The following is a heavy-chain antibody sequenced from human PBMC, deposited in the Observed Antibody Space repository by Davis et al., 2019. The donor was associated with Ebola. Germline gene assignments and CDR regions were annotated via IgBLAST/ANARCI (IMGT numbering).Heavy chain of an antibody. J-gene: IGHJ4*02. CDR2: ISGSGGST. CDR1: GFTFSSYA. Sequence: GESLKISCAASGFTFSSYAMSWVRQAPGKGLEWVSAISGSGGSTYYADSVKGRFTISRDNSKNTVYLQMNSLRAEDTAVYYCAKDGPGTRNFDYWGLGTLVTVSS. V-gene: IGHV3-23*01. CDR3: AKDGPGTRNFDY. D-gene: IGHD1-14*01.